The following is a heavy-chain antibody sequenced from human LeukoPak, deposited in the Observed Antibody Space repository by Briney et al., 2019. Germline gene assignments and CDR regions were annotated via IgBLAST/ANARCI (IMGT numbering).Heavy chain of an antibody. V-gene: IGHV1-2*06. J-gene: IGHJ4*02. CDR1: GYTFTGYY. Sequence: GASVKVSCKASGYTFTGYYMHRVRQAPGQGLEWMGRINPHSGGTNYAQNFQGRVTMTRDTSISTAYMELSRLRSDDTAVYYCARERLGELSFDDFDYWGQGTLVTVSS. CDR3: ARERLGELSFDDFDY. CDR2: INPHSGGT. D-gene: IGHD3-16*02.